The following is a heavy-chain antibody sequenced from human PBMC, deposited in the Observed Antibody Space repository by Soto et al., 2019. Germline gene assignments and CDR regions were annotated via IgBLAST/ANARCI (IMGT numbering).Heavy chain of an antibody. CDR3: AHRLVKGSGSYLPAGGRFGFDP. Sequence: KESGPTLVKPTQTLTLTCTFSGFSLSTSGVGVGWIRQPPGKALEWLALIYWDDDKRYSPSLKSRLTITKDTSKNQVVLTMTNMDPVDTATYYCAHRLVKGSGSYLPAGGRFGFDPWGQGTLVTVSS. D-gene: IGHD3-10*01. V-gene: IGHV2-5*02. J-gene: IGHJ5*02. CDR2: IYWDDDK. CDR1: GFSLSTSGVG.